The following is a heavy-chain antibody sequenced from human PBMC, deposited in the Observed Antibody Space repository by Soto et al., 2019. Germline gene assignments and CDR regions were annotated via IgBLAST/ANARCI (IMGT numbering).Heavy chain of an antibody. J-gene: IGHJ6*02. CDR3: TTEAAAGNGYYYYGMDV. CDR2: IKSKTDGGTT. CDR1: GFTFSNAW. D-gene: IGHD6-13*01. V-gene: IGHV3-15*07. Sequence: GGSMRLSCAASGFTFSNAWMNWVRQAPGKGLEWVGRIKSKTDGGTTDYAAPVKGRFTISRDDSKNTLYLQMNSLKTEDTAVYYCTTEAAAGNGYYYYGMDVWGQGTTVTV.